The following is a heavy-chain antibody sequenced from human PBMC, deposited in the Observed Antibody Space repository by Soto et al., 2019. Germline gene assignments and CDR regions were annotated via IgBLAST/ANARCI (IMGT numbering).Heavy chain of an antibody. J-gene: IGHJ6*02. D-gene: IGHD1-1*01. CDR2: ISPYNGTT. CDR1: GYTFTTYG. Sequence: QVQLVQSGGEVRKPGASVKVSCKASGYTFTTYGISWVRQAPGQGLEWMGWISPYNGTTKYAEKFQGEMTMTTDTATSTAYMDLRSLRSDDTAVYYCARDGERDTGLXXYYYLHGMDAWGQGTRVTVSS. V-gene: IGHV1-18*04. CDR3: ARDGERDTGLXXYYYLHGMDA.